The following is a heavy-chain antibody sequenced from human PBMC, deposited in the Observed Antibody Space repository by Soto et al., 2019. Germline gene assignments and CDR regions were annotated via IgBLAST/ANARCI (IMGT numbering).Heavy chain of an antibody. CDR1: GGSISSYR. CDR2: LNTYGNT. CDR3: ARGRYCLTGRCFPNWFDS. J-gene: IGHJ5*01. D-gene: IGHD7-27*01. V-gene: IGHV4-4*07. Sequence: TLSLTCTVSGGSISSYRWSWIQQPAGKGLEWIGRLNTYGNTHYNPSLKSRVTVSVDTSRNQFFLTLRSVTAADTAVYFCARGRYCLTGRCFPNWFDSWGQGALVTVSS.